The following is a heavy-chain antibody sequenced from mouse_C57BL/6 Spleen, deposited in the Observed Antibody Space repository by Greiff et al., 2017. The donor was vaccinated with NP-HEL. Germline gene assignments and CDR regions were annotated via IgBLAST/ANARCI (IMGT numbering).Heavy chain of an antibody. V-gene: IGHV1-22*01. CDR3: ARSNYYGFAY. J-gene: IGHJ3*01. Sequence: VQLKESGPELVKPGASVKMSCKASGYTFTDYNMHWVKQSHGKSLEWIGYINPNNGGTSYNQKFKGKATLTVNKSSSTAYMELRSLTSEDSAVYYCARSNYYGFAYWGQGTLVTVSA. CDR2: INPNNGGT. D-gene: IGHD1-1*01. CDR1: GYTFTDYN.